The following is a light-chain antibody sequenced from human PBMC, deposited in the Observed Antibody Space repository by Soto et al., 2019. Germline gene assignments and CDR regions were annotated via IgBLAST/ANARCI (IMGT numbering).Light chain of an antibody. CDR1: SSNNGTNA. J-gene: IGLJ1*01. CDR3: AAWDDSLNGYV. Sequence: QSVLTQPPSASGTPGQRVTISYSGGSSNNGTNAVKRYQQIPGTASKLLIYNNNQRPSGVPDRFSGSKSGTSASLAISGLQSEDEADYYCAAWDDSLNGYVFGTGTKVTV. V-gene: IGLV1-44*01. CDR2: NNN.